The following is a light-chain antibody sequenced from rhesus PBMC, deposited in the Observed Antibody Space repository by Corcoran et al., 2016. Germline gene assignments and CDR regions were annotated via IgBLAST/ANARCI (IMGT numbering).Light chain of an antibody. V-gene: IGKV1S14*01. CDR3: QHHESYPLT. CDR1: QDISDH. CDR2: YAS. Sequence: DIQMTQSPSSLSASVGDTVTITCRASQDISDHLAWYQQKPGKAPKPLLYYASNLESGFPSRFSGSGTGTDFTLTISSLQPEDFAAYHYQHHESYPLTFGGGTKVAI. J-gene: IGKJ4*01.